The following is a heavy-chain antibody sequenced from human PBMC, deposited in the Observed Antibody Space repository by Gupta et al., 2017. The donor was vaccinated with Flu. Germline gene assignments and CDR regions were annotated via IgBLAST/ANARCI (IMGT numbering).Heavy chain of an antibody. V-gene: IGHV4-39*01. CDR1: GVSINSHDYY. J-gene: IGHJ4*02. Sequence: QLLESGSGLVKPSETLSLTCSVSGVSINSHDYYWGWIRQPPGKGLEWIGNIFYRGTTSYNPSLRSRVTMSVDTSKNQFSLKVNSMTAADTAVYYCARQASITGTAAHFDYWGPGTLVTVSS. CDR3: ARQASITGTAAHFDY. D-gene: IGHD1-7*01. CDR2: IFYRGTT.